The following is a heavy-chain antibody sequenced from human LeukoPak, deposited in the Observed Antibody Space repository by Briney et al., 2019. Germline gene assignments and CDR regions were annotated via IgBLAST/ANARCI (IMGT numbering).Heavy chain of an antibody. D-gene: IGHD5-24*01. J-gene: IGHJ4*02. CDR2: IRYRGNT. CDR3: TREQDGTSHY. V-gene: IGHV4-39*07. CDR1: GSSISSSDYY. Sequence: SETLSLTCAVSGSSISSSDYYWGWVRQPPGKGLEWIGTIRYRGNTYYNPSLKSRLTISIDTSKNQFSLKLSSVTAADTAVYYCTREQDGTSHYWGQGTLVTVSS.